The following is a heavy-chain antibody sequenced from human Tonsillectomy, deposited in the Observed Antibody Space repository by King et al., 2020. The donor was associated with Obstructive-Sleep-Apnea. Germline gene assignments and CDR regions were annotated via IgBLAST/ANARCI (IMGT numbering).Heavy chain of an antibody. Sequence: QLQESGPGLVKPSQTLSLTCTVSGVSISSGAHYWSWIRQHPGKGLECIGCIYYSGSTYYNPSLKSRVTISVDRSKNHFSLRLSSVTAADTAVYYCARDQALGWFDPWGQGILVTVSS. CDR2: IYYSGST. CDR1: GVSISSGAHY. CDR3: ARDQALGWFDP. V-gene: IGHV4-31*03. J-gene: IGHJ5*02.